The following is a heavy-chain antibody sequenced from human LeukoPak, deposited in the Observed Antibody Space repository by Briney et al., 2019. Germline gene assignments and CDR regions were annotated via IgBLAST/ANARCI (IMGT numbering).Heavy chain of an antibody. Sequence: GGSLRLSCAASGLXFSSYAMSWVRQAPGKGLEWVSAISGSGGSTYYADSVKGRFTISRDNSKNTLYLQMNSLRAEDTAVYYCAKAGSYDSSGEVFDYWGQGTLVTVSS. J-gene: IGHJ4*02. V-gene: IGHV3-23*01. CDR1: GLXFSSYA. CDR2: ISGSGGST. CDR3: AKAGSYDSSGEVFDY. D-gene: IGHD3-22*01.